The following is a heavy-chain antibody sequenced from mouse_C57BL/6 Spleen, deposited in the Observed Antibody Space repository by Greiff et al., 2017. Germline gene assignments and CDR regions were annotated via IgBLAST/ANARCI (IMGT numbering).Heavy chain of an antibody. Sequence: EVKLVESGGGLVKPGGSLKLSCAASGFTFSSYAMSWVRQTPEKRLEWVATISDGGSYTYYPDNVKGGFTISRDNAKNNLYLQMSHLKSEDTAMYYCARDDYYGSSSYYFDYWGQGTTLTVST. J-gene: IGHJ2*01. D-gene: IGHD1-1*01. CDR2: ISDGGSYT. V-gene: IGHV5-4*01. CDR1: GFTFSSYA. CDR3: ARDDYYGSSSYYFDY.